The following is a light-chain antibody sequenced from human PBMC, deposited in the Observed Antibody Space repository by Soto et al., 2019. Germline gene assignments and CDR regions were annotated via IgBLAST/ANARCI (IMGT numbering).Light chain of an antibody. Sequence: EIVLTQSPDTLSLSPGERATLSCRASQTVIHNHLAWHQQKPGQTPRLLVYGASSRATGIPDRFSGSGSGTDFTLTISRLEAEDFAVYYCQQHGTSPITFGQGTRLEIK. CDR3: QQHGTSPIT. J-gene: IGKJ5*01. CDR2: GAS. CDR1: QTVIHNH. V-gene: IGKV3-20*01.